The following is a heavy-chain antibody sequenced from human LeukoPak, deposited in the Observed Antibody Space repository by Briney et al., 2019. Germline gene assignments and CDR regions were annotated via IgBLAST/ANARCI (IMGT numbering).Heavy chain of an antibody. CDR1: GFTFSSYG. V-gene: IGHV3-30*19. CDR3: ARGADYYYYYYYMDV. D-gene: IGHD6-13*01. J-gene: IGHJ6*03. Sequence: GGSLRLSCAASGFTFSSYGMHWVRQAPGKGLEWVAVISYDGSNKYYADSVKGRFTISRDNSKNTLYLQMNSLRAEDTAVYYCARGADYYYYYYYMDVWGKGTTVTVSS. CDR2: ISYDGSNK.